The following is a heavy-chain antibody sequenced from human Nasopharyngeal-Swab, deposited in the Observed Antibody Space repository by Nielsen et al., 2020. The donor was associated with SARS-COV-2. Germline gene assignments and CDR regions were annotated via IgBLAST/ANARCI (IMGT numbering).Heavy chain of an antibody. CDR2: IKSRAAGGTT. V-gene: IGHV3-15*01. D-gene: IGHD6-19*01. CDR1: RFTFSKAW. J-gene: IGHJ6*04. CDR3: TTYSSGWL. Sequence: GESLKISCATSRFTFSKAWMSWVRQAPGKGPEWVGRIKSRAAGGTTDYAAPVIGRFIVSRDDSESTLYLQMSSLKTEDTAVYYCTTYSSGWLWGKGTTVTVSS.